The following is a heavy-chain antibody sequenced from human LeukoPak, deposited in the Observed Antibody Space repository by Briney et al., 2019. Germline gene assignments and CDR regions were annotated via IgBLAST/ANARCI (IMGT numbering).Heavy chain of an antibody. CDR1: GGSISSYY. D-gene: IGHD4-17*01. Sequence: SETLSLTCTVSGGSISSYYWSWIRQPPGKGLEWIGYIYYSGSTNYNPSLKSRVTISIDTSKNQFSLKLSSVTAADTAVYYCARDLVTVTKGFDIWGQGTMVSVSS. J-gene: IGHJ3*02. CDR2: IYYSGST. CDR3: ARDLVTVTKGFDI. V-gene: IGHV4-59*01.